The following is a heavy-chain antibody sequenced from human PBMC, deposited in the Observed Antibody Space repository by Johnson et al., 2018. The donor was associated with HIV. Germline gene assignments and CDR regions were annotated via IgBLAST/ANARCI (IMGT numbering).Heavy chain of an antibody. CDR1: GFTFSSYA. J-gene: IGHJ3*02. CDR3: ARELSHDAFDI. CDR2: ISYDGSNK. V-gene: IGHV3-30*04. Sequence: QVQLVESGGGVVQPGRSLRLSCAASGFTFSSYAMHWVRQAPGKGLEWVAVISYDGSNKYYADSVKGRFTISRDNSKNTLYLQMNSLRAEDTAAYYCARELSHDAFDIWGQGTMVTVYS. D-gene: IGHD3-3*02.